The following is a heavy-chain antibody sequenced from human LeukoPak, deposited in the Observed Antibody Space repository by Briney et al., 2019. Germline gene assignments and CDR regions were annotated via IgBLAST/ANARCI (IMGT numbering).Heavy chain of an antibody. V-gene: IGHV1-46*01. CDR3: ARAPRNSSTMLDY. D-gene: IGHD6-13*01. CDR1: GYSFTSNY. J-gene: IGHJ4*02. CDR2: IYPRDGST. Sequence: ASVKVSCKASGYSFTSNYIHWVRQAPGQGLEWMGMIYPRDGSTSYAQKFQGRVTVTRDTSTSTVYMDFSSLRSEDTALYYCARAPRNSSTMLDYWGQGTLVTVSS.